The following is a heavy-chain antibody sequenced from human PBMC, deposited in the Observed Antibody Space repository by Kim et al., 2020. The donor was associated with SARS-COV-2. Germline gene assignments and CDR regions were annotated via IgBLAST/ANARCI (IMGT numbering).Heavy chain of an antibody. CDR2: VTSNGGRT. J-gene: IGHJ4*02. CDR3: VKGTSYYGSSGHKEGWF. V-gene: IGHV3-64D*06. Sequence: GGSLRLSCSASGFTFNTYSMHWVRQAPGKGLEYVSTVTSNGGRTHYADSVKGRFIVSRDNSKNTVYLQMSSLRREDTAVYYCVKGTSYYGSSGHKEGWFWGQGTLVTVSS. D-gene: IGHD3-22*01. CDR1: GFTFNTYS.